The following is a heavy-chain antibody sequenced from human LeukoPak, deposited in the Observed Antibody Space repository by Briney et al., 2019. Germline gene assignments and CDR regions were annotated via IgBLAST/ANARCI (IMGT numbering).Heavy chain of an antibody. CDR2: IYHSGST. V-gene: IGHV4-39*01. CDR1: GGSISSSSYY. CDR3: AKGSAVADIYFDY. J-gene: IGHJ4*02. D-gene: IGHD6-19*01. Sequence: SETLSLTCTVSGGSISSSSYYWGWIRQPPGKGLEWIGSIYHSGSTYYNPSLKSRVTISVDTSKNQFSLKLSSVTAADTAVYYCAKGSAVADIYFDYWGQGTLVTVSS.